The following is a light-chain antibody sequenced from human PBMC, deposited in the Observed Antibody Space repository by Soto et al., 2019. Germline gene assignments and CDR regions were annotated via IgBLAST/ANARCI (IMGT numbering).Light chain of an antibody. V-gene: IGKV1-33*01. CDR3: QQYDNLPRT. Sequence: DIQMTQSPSSLSASVGDRFTITCQACQDISNYLNWYQQKPGQAPKLLIYDASNLETVVPSRFSGSGSGKDSTFTISGLQPRDIVPYYCQQYDNLPRTFGQGTKVEIK. CDR1: QDISNY. CDR2: DAS. J-gene: IGKJ1*01.